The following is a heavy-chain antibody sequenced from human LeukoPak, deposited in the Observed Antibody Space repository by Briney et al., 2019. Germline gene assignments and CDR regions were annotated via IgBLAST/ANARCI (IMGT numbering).Heavy chain of an antibody. CDR2: IYYSGST. Sequence: PSETLSLTCTVSGGSISSYYWSWIRQPPGKGLEWIGYIYYSGSTNYNPSLKSRVTISVDTSKNQFSLKLSSVTAADTAVYYCATWSNSVHYCYYGMDVWGQGTTVTVSS. CDR1: GGSISSYY. J-gene: IGHJ6*02. D-gene: IGHD4-23*01. CDR3: ATWSNSVHYCYYGMDV. V-gene: IGHV4-59*01.